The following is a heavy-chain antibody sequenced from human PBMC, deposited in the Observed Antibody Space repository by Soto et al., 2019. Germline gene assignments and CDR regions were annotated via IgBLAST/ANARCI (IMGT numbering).Heavy chain of an antibody. CDR2: IIPIFGTA. D-gene: IGHD6-13*01. V-gene: IGHV1-69*01. CDR1: GGTFSSYA. Sequence: QVQLVQSGAEVKKPGSSVKVSCKASGGTFSSYAISWVRQAPGQGLEWMGGIIPIFGTANYAQKFQGRVTITADESTSRAYMQLISRGSEDTAVYYCARISMYSNSCVHHYYYAIDVWGPRTTVTFSS. CDR3: ARISMYSNSCVHHYYYAIDV. J-gene: IGHJ6*02.